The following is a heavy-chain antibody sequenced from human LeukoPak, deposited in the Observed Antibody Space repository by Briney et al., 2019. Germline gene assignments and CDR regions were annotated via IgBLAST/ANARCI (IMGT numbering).Heavy chain of an antibody. CDR1: GFTFSTYA. CDR3: AKDLHRNIVVVVAATPFDY. D-gene: IGHD2-15*01. J-gene: IGHJ4*02. V-gene: IGHV3-23*01. Sequence: GGSLRLSCAASGFTFSTYAMSWVRQAPGKGLEWVSTISGSGGSTYYADSVKGRFTISRDNSKNTLYLQMNSLRAEDTAVYYCAKDLHRNIVVVVAATPFDYWGQGTLVTVSS. CDR2: ISGSGGST.